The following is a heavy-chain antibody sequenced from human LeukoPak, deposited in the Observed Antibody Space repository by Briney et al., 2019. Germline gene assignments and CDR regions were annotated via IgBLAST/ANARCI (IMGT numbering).Heavy chain of an antibody. CDR3: AGTSCKGCWFDP. CDR2: INSDGSST. Sequence: GGSLRLSCAASGFTFSSYWMHWVRQAPRKGLVWVSRINSDGSSTSYADSVKGRFTISRDNAKNTLYLQMNSLRAEDTAVYFCAGTSCKGCWFDPWGQGTLVTVSS. CDR1: GFTFSSYW. V-gene: IGHV3-74*01. J-gene: IGHJ5*02. D-gene: IGHD2-2*01.